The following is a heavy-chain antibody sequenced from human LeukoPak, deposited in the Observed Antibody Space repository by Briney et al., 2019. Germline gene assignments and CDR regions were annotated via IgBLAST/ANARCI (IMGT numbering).Heavy chain of an antibody. CDR3: AKAEGIVVVPAANDY. D-gene: IGHD2-2*01. V-gene: IGHV3-72*01. J-gene: IGHJ4*01. CDR2: SRNKAKTHRT. CDR1: GFTFSDHF. Sequence: PGGSLRLSSAASGFTFSDHFMDWVRQAPGKGLEWVGRSRNKAKTHRTEYAASVKGRFTMSRDASKNTLYLQMNSLRPEDTAVYYCAKAEGIVVVPAANDYWGQGTLVTVSS.